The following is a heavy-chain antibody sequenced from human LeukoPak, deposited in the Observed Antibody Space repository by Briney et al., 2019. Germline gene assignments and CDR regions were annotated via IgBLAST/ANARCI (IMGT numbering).Heavy chain of an antibody. Sequence: ASMKVSCKPSGYTFTGYYLHWVRQAPGQALEWMGWINPNTGATIYAQKFQGRVTLSRDTSISTAYMELTSLRSDDTAVYFCARDRVGSGWPRPWYFEFRGQGTLVTVSS. J-gene: IGHJ4*02. CDR1: GYTFTGYY. D-gene: IGHD6-19*01. V-gene: IGHV1-2*02. CDR2: INPNTGAT. CDR3: ARDRVGSGWPRPWYFEF.